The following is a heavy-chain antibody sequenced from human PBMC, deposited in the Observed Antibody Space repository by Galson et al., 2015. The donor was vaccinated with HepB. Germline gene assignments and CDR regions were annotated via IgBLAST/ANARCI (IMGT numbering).Heavy chain of an antibody. CDR3: ARSSSGPLGYYGMDV. Sequence: QSGAEVKKPGESLKISCKGSGYNFSGYWIGWVRQMPGKGLEWMGTIFPGDSHTRYSPSFQGQVTISADKSTAYLQWSSLKASDTAMYYYARSSSGPLGYYGMDVWGQGTTVTVSS. CDR2: IFPGDSHT. D-gene: IGHD3-22*01. J-gene: IGHJ6*02. V-gene: IGHV5-51*03. CDR1: GYNFSGYW.